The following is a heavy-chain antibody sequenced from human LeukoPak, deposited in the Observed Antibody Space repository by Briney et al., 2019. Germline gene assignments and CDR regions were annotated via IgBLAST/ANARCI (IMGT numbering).Heavy chain of an antibody. CDR2: IYYSGST. Sequence: SETLSLTCTVSGGSISNKYWSWIRQPPGKGLEWIGYIYYSGSTNYNPSLKSRVTISVDTSKNQFSLKLTSVTAADTALYYCARSQFSGNWFDPWGQGTLVTVSS. V-gene: IGHV4-59*01. J-gene: IGHJ5*02. CDR1: GGSISNKY. CDR3: ARSQFSGNWFDP.